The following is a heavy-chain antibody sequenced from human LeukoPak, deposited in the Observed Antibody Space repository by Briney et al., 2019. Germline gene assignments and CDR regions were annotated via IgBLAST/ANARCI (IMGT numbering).Heavy chain of an antibody. J-gene: IGHJ5*02. CDR3: ARIYYYGSGRAANWFDP. V-gene: IGHV4-31*03. CDR2: IYYSGST. CDR1: GGSISSGGYY. Sequence: SQTLSLTCTVSGGSISSGGYYWSWIRQHPGKGLEWIGYIYYSGSTYYNPSLKSRVTISVDTSKNQVSLKLSSVTAADTAVYYCARIYYYGSGRAANWFDPWGQGTLVTVSS. D-gene: IGHD3-10*01.